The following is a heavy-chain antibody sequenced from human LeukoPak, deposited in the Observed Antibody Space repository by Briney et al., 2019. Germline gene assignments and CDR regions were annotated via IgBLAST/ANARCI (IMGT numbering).Heavy chain of an antibody. Sequence: PGGSLRLSCAASVFTFSSYSMNWVRQAPGKGLEWVSSISSSSSYIYYAASVKGRFTISRDNAKNSLYLQMNSLRAEDTAVYYCVIYSGSYWGQGGLVTVTS. CDR3: VIYSGSY. D-gene: IGHD2-15*01. CDR1: VFTFSSYS. CDR2: ISSSSSYI. V-gene: IGHV3-21*01. J-gene: IGHJ4*02.